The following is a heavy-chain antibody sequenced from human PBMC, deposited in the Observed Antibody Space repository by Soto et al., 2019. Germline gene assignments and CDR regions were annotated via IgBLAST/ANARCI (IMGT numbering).Heavy chain of an antibody. Sequence: SLTSAAYSGSFSGYYWSWIRQPPGKGLEWIGEIYHSLSVVYNPSLESRVTVSGDSSTNQFSLKLSSVTAADTAVYYCARHGGYYFDYWGPGTLVPVSS. CDR2: IYHSLSV. CDR3: ARHGGYYFDY. J-gene: IGHJ4*02. V-gene: IGHV4-34*01. CDR1: SGSFSGYY. D-gene: IGHD3-16*01.